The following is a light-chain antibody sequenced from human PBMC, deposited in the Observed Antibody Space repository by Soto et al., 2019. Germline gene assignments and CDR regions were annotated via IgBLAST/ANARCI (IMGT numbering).Light chain of an antibody. V-gene: IGKV3-15*01. CDR3: QQYDGWPYT. CDR1: QSISNN. Sequence: DKEMTQSPATLSISPGDSATLSCRASQSISNNLAWYHQKPGKAPRLLIYRASTRDTGIPARFSGSGSGTEFTLTISSLQPEDFAIYYCQQYDGWPYTFGQGTKLEI. CDR2: RAS. J-gene: IGKJ2*01.